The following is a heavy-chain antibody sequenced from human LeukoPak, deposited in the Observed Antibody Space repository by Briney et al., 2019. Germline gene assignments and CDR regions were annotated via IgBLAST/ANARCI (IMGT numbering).Heavy chain of an antibody. V-gene: IGHV3-30*03. D-gene: IGHD3-22*01. CDR2: ISYDGSNK. CDR3: ARDLGDSSGYFPPYYFDY. Sequence: PGRSLRLSCAASGFTFSSYGMHWVRQAPGKGLEWVAAISYDGSNKYYADSVKGRFTISRDNSKNTLYLQMNSLRAEDTAVYYCARDLGDSSGYFPPYYFDYWGQGTLVTVSS. CDR1: GFTFSSYG. J-gene: IGHJ4*02.